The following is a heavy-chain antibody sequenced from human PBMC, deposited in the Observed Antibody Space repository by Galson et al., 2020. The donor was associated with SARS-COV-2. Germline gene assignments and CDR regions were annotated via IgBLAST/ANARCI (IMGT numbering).Heavy chain of an antibody. Sequence: SETLSLTCTASGGTISSYYWRWIRQPPGKGLEWIGYLYYSGGTNYNPSLKSRISISVDSSKNQFSLNLSSVTAADTAVYYCARLSCSSTSCASVDPWGQGTLVTVSS. CDR2: LYYSGGT. V-gene: IGHV4-59*01. J-gene: IGHJ5*02. CDR3: ARLSCSSTSCASVDP. D-gene: IGHD2-2*01. CDR1: GGTISSYY.